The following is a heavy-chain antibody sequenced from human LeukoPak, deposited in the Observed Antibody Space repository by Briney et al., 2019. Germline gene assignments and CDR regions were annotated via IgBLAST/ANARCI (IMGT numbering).Heavy chain of an antibody. V-gene: IGHV4-59*01. CDR2: IYYSGST. J-gene: IGHJ5*02. Sequence: SETLSLTCTVSGGSISSYYWSWIRQPPGKGLERIGYIYYSGSTNYNPSLKSRVTISVDTSKNQFSLKLSSVTAADTAVYYCARSPSLNWFDPWGQGTLVTVSS. CDR1: GGSISSYY. CDR3: ARSPSLNWFDP.